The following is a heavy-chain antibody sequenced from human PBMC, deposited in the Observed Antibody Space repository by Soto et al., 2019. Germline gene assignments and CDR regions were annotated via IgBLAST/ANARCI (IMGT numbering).Heavy chain of an antibody. CDR3: SRSPRGLDYYFYALYV. CDR1: CFTFGDYA. CDR2: IRSKIYGGAT. V-gene: IGHV3-49*03. J-gene: IGHJ6*02. Sequence: PGGSLILSCTSACFTFGDYAFNWPRQVPGKGLEWIGLIRSKIYGGATEYAASVRGRFSISRDDSQSIASLQMNDLKIEDTGIYYCSRSPRGLDYYFYALYVWGRGT.